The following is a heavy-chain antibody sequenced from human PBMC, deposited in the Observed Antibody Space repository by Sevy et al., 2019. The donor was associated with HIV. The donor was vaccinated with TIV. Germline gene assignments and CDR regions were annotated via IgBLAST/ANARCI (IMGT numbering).Heavy chain of an antibody. Sequence: GESLKISCKGSGYSFTSYWIGWVRQMPGKGLEWMGIIYPGDSDTRYSPSFQGQVTISADKSISTAYLQWSSLKASDTAMYYCARQKEGYSYGYDAFDIWGQGTMVTVSS. CDR2: IYPGDSDT. D-gene: IGHD5-18*01. J-gene: IGHJ3*02. CDR3: ARQKEGYSYGYDAFDI. V-gene: IGHV5-51*01. CDR1: GYSFTSYW.